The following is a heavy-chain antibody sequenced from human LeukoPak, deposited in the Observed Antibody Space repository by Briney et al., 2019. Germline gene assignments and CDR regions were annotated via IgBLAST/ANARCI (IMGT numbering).Heavy chain of an antibody. CDR1: GFTFGPYS. J-gene: IGHJ4*02. V-gene: IGHV3-74*01. CDR3: VRDFRSADY. CDR2: ICPDGTVT. Sequence: GGSLRLSCAASGFTFGPYSMTGVRQAPGRGPMWVSRICPDGTVTNYAASVKARFIISRDNARNTVYLQMNSLRVEDTAVYYCVRDFRSADYWGQGTLVTVSS.